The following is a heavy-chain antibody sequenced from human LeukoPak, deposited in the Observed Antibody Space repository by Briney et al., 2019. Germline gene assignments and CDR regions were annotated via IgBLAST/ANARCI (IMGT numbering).Heavy chain of an antibody. V-gene: IGHV3-21*01. D-gene: IGHD3-3*01. CDR2: VSESSTCT. CDR3: ARALFGVGGIRQLHY. J-gene: IGHJ4*02. Sequence: GGSLRLFCVASGFTFSSYSMNWVRQAPGKGLEWVSSVSESSTCTYYADSVKGRFTISRDNAKNSVFLQMSSLGAEDTGVYFCARALFGVGGIRQLHYWGQGTLVTVSS. CDR1: GFTFSSYS.